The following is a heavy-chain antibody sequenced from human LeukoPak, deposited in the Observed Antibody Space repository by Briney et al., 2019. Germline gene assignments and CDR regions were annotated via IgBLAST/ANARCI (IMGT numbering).Heavy chain of an antibody. V-gene: IGHV4-38-2*01. CDR2: IYHSGST. CDR1: GYSISSGYY. D-gene: IGHD2-2*01. J-gene: IGHJ3*02. CDR3: GYCSSTSCYAASDI. Sequence: SETLSLTCAVSGYSISSGYYWGWIRQPPGKGLEWIGSIYHSGSTYYNPSLKSRVTISVDTSKNQFSLKLSSVTAADTAVYYCGYCSSTSCYAASDIWGQGTMATVSS.